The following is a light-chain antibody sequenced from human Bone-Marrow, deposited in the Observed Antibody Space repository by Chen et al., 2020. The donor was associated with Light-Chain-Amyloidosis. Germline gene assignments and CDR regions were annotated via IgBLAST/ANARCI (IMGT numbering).Light chain of an antibody. J-gene: IGLJ2*01. CDR3: QSADSSGTYEVI. Sequence: SYVLTQPPSVSVSTCQTARITCSGDDLPTKYAYWYQQKPGQAPVLVIHRDTERPSGISERFSGSSSGTTATLTISGVQAEDEADYHCQSADSSGTYEVIFGGGTKLTVL. CDR1: DLPTKY. V-gene: IGLV3-25*03. CDR2: RDT.